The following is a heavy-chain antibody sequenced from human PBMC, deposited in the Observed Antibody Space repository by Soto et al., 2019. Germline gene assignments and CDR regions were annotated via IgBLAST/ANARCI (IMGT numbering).Heavy chain of an antibody. CDR1: GGTFSSYA. D-gene: IGHD3-10*01. Sequence: QVQLVQSGAEVKKPGSSVKVSCKASGGTFSSYAISWVRQAPGQGLEWMGGIIPIFGTANYAQKFQGRVTITADESTSTAYMGLSSLRSEDTAVYYCARASLTSRHEEGDFDYWGQGTLVTVSS. CDR2: IIPIFGTA. J-gene: IGHJ4*02. V-gene: IGHV1-69*12. CDR3: ARASLTSRHEEGDFDY.